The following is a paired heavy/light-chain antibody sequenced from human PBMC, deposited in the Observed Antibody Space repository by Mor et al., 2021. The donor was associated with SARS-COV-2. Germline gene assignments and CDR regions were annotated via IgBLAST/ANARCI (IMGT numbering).Heavy chain of an antibody. CDR1: GFTFSNAW. D-gene: IGHD1-26*01. Sequence: EVQLVESGGGLVKPGGSLRLSCAASGFTFSNAWMSWVRQAPGKGLEWVGRIKSKTDGGTTDYAAPVKGRFTISRDDSKNTLYLQMNSLKTEDTAVYYCTTDNEGGSYYPYYYGMDVWGQGTTVTVSS. J-gene: IGHJ6*02. V-gene: IGHV3-15*01. CDR3: TTDNEGGSYYPYYYGMDV. CDR2: IKSKTDGGTT.
Light chain of an antibody. CDR3: QKYNSAPIT. J-gene: IGKJ5*01. Sequence: DIQMTQSPSSLSASVGDRVTITCRASQGISNYLAWYQQKPGKVPKLLIYAASTLQSGVPSRFSGSGSGTDFTLTISSLQPEDVATYYCQKYNSAPITFGQGTRLEIK. V-gene: IGKV1-27*01. CDR2: AAS. CDR1: QGISNY.